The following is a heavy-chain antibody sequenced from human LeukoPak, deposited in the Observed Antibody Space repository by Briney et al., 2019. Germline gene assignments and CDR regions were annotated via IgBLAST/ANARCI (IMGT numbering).Heavy chain of an antibody. J-gene: IGHJ4*02. V-gene: IGHV3-23*01. CDR2: ISGSGGST. CDR3: AKGDTTWELPHDY. CDR1: GFTFSSYG. D-gene: IGHD1-26*01. Sequence: GGSLRLSYAASGFTFSSYGMSWVRQAPGKGLEWVSAISGSGGSTYYADSVKGRFTISRDNSKNTLYLQMNGLRAEDTAVYYCAKGDTTWELPHDYWGQGTLVTVSS.